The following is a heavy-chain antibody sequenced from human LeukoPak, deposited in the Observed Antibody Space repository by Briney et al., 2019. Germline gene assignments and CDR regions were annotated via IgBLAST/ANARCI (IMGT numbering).Heavy chain of an antibody. CDR2: IYTSGST. Sequence: SETLSLTCTVSGGSISSYYWSWIRQPPGKGLEWVGYIYTSGSTNYNPSLKSRVTISVDTSKNQFSLKLSSVTAADTAVYYCARQGFMEWLDYYYYYMDVWGKGTTVTVSS. V-gene: IGHV4-4*09. J-gene: IGHJ6*03. CDR3: ARQGFMEWLDYYYYYMDV. D-gene: IGHD3-3*01. CDR1: GGSISSYY.